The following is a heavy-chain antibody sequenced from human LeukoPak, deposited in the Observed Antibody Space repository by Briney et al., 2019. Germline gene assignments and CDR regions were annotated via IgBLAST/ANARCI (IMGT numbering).Heavy chain of an antibody. V-gene: IGHV1-46*01. Sequence: ASVKVSCKASGYTFTSYYMHWVRQAPGQGLEWMGIINPSGGSTSYAQKFQGRVTMTRDTSTSTVHMELSSLRSEDTAVYYCARGDYHYYYYYYMDVWGKGTTVTVSS. J-gene: IGHJ6*03. CDR2: INPSGGST. CDR1: GYTFTSYY. D-gene: IGHD4-17*01. CDR3: ARGDYHYYYYYYMDV.